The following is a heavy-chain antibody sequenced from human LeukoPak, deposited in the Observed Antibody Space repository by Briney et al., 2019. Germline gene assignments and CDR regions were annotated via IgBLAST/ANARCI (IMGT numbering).Heavy chain of an antibody. J-gene: IGHJ3*02. Sequence: SETLSLTCTVSGGSISSGDYYWSWIRQPPGKGLEWIGYIYYSVSTYYYPSLKSRVTISVDTSKNQFSLKLSSVTAADTAVYYCARDRGDYGGNSGDAFDIWGQGTMVTVSS. V-gene: IGHV4-30-4*01. CDR1: GGSISSGDYY. D-gene: IGHD4-23*01. CDR2: IYYSVST. CDR3: ARDRGDYGGNSGDAFDI.